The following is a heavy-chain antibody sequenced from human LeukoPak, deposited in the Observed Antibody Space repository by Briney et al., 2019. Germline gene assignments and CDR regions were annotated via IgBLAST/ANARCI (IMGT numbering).Heavy chain of an antibody. D-gene: IGHD1-26*01. J-gene: IGHJ4*02. CDR1: GFTFGDYA. V-gene: IGHV3-49*04. CDR2: IRSKAYGGTT. Sequence: GGSLRLSCTASGFTFGDYAMSWVRQAPAKGLEWVGFIRSKAYGGTTEYAASVKGRFTISRDDSKSIAYLQMNSLKTEDTAVYYWTRDIYRSADYWGQGTLVTVSS. CDR3: TRDIYRSADY.